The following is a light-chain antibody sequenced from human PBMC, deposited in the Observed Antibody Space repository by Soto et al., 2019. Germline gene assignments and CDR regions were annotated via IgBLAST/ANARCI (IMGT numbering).Light chain of an antibody. J-gene: IGLJ1*01. CDR1: SSDVGGYNY. CDR2: EVS. CDR3: SSYASSTAYV. Sequence: QSALTQPASVSGSPGQSLTISCTGTSSDVGGYNYVSWYQLHPGKAPKRMVYEVSYRPSGVSSRFSGSKSANTASLTISGLQAEDEAEYYCSSYASSTAYVFGTGTKVTVL. V-gene: IGLV2-14*01.